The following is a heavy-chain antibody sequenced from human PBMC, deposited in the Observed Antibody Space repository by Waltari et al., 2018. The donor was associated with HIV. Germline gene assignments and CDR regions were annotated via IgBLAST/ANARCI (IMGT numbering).Heavy chain of an antibody. J-gene: IGHJ4*02. Sequence: EVQLLESGGGLVQPGGSLRLSCAASGFTFSSYAMSWVRQAPGKGLGWVSAISGSGGSTYNADSVKGRFTISRDNSKNTLYLQMNSLRAEDTAVYYCAKVKYYYDSSGYTRGYFDYWGQGTLVTVSS. CDR3: AKVKYYYDSSGYTRGYFDY. CDR2: ISGSGGST. D-gene: IGHD3-22*01. V-gene: IGHV3-23*01. CDR1: GFTFSSYA.